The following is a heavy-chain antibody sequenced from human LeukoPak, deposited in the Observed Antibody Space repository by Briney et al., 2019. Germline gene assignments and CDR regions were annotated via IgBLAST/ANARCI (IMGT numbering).Heavy chain of an antibody. CDR1: GFPFRRYA. Sequence: GGSLRLSCAASGFPFRRYAMRWVCQAPGKGLEWVSTISGSGGFTYYADSVKGRFTISRDNSKNTLYLQMNSLGAEDTAIYDCAKVLAGTLYYFEYWGQGTLVTVSS. D-gene: IGHD1-1*01. CDR2: ISGSGGFT. V-gene: IGHV3-23*01. J-gene: IGHJ4*02. CDR3: AKVLAGTLYYFEY.